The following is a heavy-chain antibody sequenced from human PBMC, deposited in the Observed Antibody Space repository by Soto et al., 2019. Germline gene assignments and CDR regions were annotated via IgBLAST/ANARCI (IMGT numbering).Heavy chain of an antibody. CDR2: ISYDGSNK. V-gene: IGHV3-30-3*01. J-gene: IGHJ4*02. Sequence: HPAGSLRLSCAASGFTFSTYAMHWVRQAPGKGLEWVAIISYDGSNKYYADSVKGRFTISRDNSKNTLYLQMNSLRAEDTAVYYCAREDDFWSGYFDYWGQGTLVTVSS. D-gene: IGHD3-3*01. CDR1: GFTFSTYA. CDR3: AREDDFWSGYFDY.